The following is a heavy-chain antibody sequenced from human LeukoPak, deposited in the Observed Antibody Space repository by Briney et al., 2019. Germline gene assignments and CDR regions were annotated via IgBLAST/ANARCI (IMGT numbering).Heavy chain of an antibody. Sequence: GGSLRLSCAASGFTFSSYAMNWVRQAPGKGLEWVSSISGSGDSTYYADSVEGRFTISRDNSKNTLYLQMNSLRAEDTAVYYCAKDMFGSNSAVDCWGQGTLVTVSS. D-gene: IGHD4-23*01. J-gene: IGHJ4*02. CDR1: GFTFSSYA. V-gene: IGHV3-23*01. CDR2: ISGSGDST. CDR3: AKDMFGSNSAVDC.